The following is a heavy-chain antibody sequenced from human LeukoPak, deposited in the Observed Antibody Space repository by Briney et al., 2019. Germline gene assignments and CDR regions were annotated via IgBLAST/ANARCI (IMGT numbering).Heavy chain of an antibody. V-gene: IGHV5-51*01. CDR1: GYSFTSYW. CDR3: ARHFLGELPDMDV. D-gene: IGHD1-26*01. CDR2: IYPGDSDT. Sequence: GESLKISCKGSGYSFTSYWIGWVRQMPGKGLEWMGIIYPGDSDTKYSPSFQGHVTISGDESISTAYLQWSSLKASDTAMYYCARHFLGELPDMDVWGQGTTVTVPS. J-gene: IGHJ6*02.